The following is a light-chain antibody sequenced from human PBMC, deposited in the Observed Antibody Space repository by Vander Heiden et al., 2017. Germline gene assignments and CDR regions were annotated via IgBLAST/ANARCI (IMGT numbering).Light chain of an antibody. CDR1: QDISNF. V-gene: IGKV1-33*01. CDR2: DAS. J-gene: IGKJ3*01. Sequence: DIQITQSPSSLSASVGDRVTITCQASQDISNFLNWYQLKPGKAPKLLIFDASNLETGVPSRFSGSGSGTDFTFTISGLQPEDFATYYCQQYDDLISFGPGTKVDIK. CDR3: QQYDDLIS.